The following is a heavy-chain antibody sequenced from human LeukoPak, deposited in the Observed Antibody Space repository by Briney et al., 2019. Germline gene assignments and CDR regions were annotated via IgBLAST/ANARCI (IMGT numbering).Heavy chain of an antibody. J-gene: IGHJ4*02. CDR1: GFTFSNAW. CDR2: ISGSGGST. D-gene: IGHD3-10*01. V-gene: IGHV3-23*01. Sequence: GGSLRLSCAASGFTFSNAWMSWVRQAPGKGLEWVSAISGSGGSTYYADSVKGRFTISRDNSKNTLYLQMNSLRAEDTAVYYCAKIGGSGSYDFDYWGQGTLVTVSS. CDR3: AKIGGSGSYDFDY.